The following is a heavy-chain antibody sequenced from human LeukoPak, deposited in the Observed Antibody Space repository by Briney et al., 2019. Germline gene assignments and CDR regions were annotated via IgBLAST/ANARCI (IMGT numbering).Heavy chain of an antibody. CDR1: EFSVGSNY. CDR3: ARGGLYSYGPGRHDY. D-gene: IGHD5-18*01. Sequence: GGSLRLSCAASEFSVGSNYMTWVRQAPGKGLEWVSLIYSGGSTYYADSVKGRFTISRDNSKNTLYLQMNSLRAEDTAVYYCARGGLYSYGPGRHDYWGQGTLVTVSS. V-gene: IGHV3-66*01. J-gene: IGHJ4*02. CDR2: IYSGGST.